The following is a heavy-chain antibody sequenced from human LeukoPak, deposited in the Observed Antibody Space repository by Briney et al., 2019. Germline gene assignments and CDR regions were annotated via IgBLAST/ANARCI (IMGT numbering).Heavy chain of an antibody. CDR1: GGTLSSYA. CDR2: IIPIFSTA. J-gene: IGHJ2*01. D-gene: IGHD7-27*01. CDR3: ARGSPGEPEYYWYFDL. Sequence: SVKISCKASGGTLSSYAISWVRQAPGQGLEWMERIIPIFSTANYAQKFQGRVTITADESTSTAYMELSSLRSEDTAVYYCARGSPGEPEYYWYFDLWGRGTLVTVSS. V-gene: IGHV1-69*13.